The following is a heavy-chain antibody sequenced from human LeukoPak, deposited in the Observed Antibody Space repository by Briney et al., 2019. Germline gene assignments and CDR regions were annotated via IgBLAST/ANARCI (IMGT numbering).Heavy chain of an antibody. V-gene: IGHV3-7*01. J-gene: IGHJ4*02. D-gene: IGHD5-12*01. CDR1: GFTFSSYW. CDR2: IKQDGSEK. Sequence: GGSLRLSCAAPGFTFSSYWMSWVRQAPGKGREWVANIKQDGSEKYSVDSVKRRFTISRDNAKNSLYLQMKSLRAEDTAVYYCAREDIVATIAFDYWGQGTLVTVSS. CDR3: AREDIVATIAFDY.